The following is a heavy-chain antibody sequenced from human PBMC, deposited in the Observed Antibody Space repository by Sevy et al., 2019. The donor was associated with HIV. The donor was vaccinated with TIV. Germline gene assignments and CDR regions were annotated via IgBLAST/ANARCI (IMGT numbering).Heavy chain of an antibody. V-gene: IGHV4-31*03. Sequence: SETLSLTCTVSGGSISSGGYYWSWIRQHPGKGLEWIGYIYYSGSTYYNPSLKSRVTISVDTSKNQFSLKLSSVTAADTAVYYCARAEFEYSSSFDPILPYYYYGMDVWGQGTTVTVSS. J-gene: IGHJ6*02. D-gene: IGHD6-6*01. CDR3: ARAEFEYSSSFDPILPYYYYGMDV. CDR1: GGSISSGGYY. CDR2: IYYSGST.